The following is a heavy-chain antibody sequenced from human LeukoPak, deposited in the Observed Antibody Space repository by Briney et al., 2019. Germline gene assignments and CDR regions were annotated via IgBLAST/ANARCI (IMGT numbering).Heavy chain of an antibody. Sequence: GESLKISCQGSGYSFTSYWMGWVRQMPGKGLEWMGIIYPGDSDIRYSPSLQGQVTISADKSISTAFLQWSSLKASDTAMYYCARQSGDYHIGYWGQGTLVTVSS. V-gene: IGHV5-51*01. D-gene: IGHD4-17*01. J-gene: IGHJ4*02. CDR2: IYPGDSDI. CDR3: ARQSGDYHIGY. CDR1: GYSFTSYW.